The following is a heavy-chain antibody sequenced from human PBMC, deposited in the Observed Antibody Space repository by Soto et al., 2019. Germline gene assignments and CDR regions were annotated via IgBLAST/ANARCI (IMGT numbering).Heavy chain of an antibody. CDR1: GVTGSTYN. CDR2: TYSGGST. J-gene: IGHJ6*02. CDR3: ARKLSGAVQGWAYGMDA. D-gene: IGHD1-26*01. Sequence: XGSLRLSCAASGVTGSTYNMIWVRQAPVKGLEWVSVTYSGGSTQYADSVKGRFTVSRDNSKNTLYLQMSSLRDEDTAVYYCARKLSGAVQGWAYGMDAWGLGNTVTVSS. V-gene: IGHV3-53*01.